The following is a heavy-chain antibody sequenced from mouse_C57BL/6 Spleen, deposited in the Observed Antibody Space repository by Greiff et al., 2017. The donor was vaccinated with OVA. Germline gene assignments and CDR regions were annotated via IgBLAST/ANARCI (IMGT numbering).Heavy chain of an antibody. CDR3: AREGYYGESYWYFDV. J-gene: IGHJ1*03. Sequence: EVKLVESEGGLVQPGSSMKLSCTASGFTFSDYYMAGVRQVPEKGLEWVANINYDGSSTYYLDSLKSRFIISRDNAKNILYLQMSSLKSEDTATYYCAREGYYGESYWYFDVWGTGTTVTVSS. V-gene: IGHV5-16*01. D-gene: IGHD1-1*01. CDR1: GFTFSDYY. CDR2: INYDGSST.